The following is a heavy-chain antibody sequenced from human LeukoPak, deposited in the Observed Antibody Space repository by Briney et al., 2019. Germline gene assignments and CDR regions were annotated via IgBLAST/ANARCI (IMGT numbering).Heavy chain of an antibody. CDR3: ARQVFLGYYYGSGSADY. V-gene: IGHV4-34*01. Sequence: SETLSLTCAVYGGSFSGYYWSWIRQPPGKGLEWIGEINHSGSTNYNPSLKSRVTISVDTSKNQFSLKLSSVTAADTAVYYCARQVFLGYYYGSGSADYWGQGTLVTVSS. CDR2: INHSGST. D-gene: IGHD3-10*01. J-gene: IGHJ4*02. CDR1: GGSFSGYY.